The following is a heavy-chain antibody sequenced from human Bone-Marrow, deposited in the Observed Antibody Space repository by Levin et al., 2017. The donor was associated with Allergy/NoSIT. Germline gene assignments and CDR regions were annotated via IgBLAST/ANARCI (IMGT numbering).Heavy chain of an antibody. CDR3: AREGYCSGGSCFNWFDP. V-gene: IGHV1-3*01. D-gene: IGHD2-15*01. Sequence: GESLKISCKASGYTFTSYAMHWVRQAPGQRLEWMGWINAGNGNTKYSQKFQGRVTITRDTSASTAYMELSSLRSEDTAVYYCAREGYCSGGSCFNWFDPWGQGTLVTVSS. CDR2: INAGNGNT. CDR1: GYTFTSYA. J-gene: IGHJ5*02.